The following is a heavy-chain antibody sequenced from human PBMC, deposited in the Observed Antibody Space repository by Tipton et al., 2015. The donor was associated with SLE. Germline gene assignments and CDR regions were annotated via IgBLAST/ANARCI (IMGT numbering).Heavy chain of an antibody. CDR1: GGSFSGYY. D-gene: IGHD3-10*01. J-gene: IGHJ6*02. V-gene: IGHV4-34*01. Sequence: TLSLTCAVYGGSFSGYYWSWIRQPPGKGLEWIGEINHSGSTNYNPSLKSRVTISVDTSKNQFSLKLSSVTAADTAVYYCARGGGYYGSGSYYPDFYYYYGMDVWGQGTTVTVSS. CDR3: ARGGGYYGSGSYYPDFYYYYGMDV. CDR2: INHSGST.